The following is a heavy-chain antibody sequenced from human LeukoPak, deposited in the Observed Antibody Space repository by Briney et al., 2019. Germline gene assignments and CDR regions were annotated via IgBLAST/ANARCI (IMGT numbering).Heavy chain of an antibody. D-gene: IGHD6-25*01. CDR2: ISSDGNKE. V-gene: IGHV3-30-3*01. CDR3: ARDFSGKWSLEY. J-gene: IGHJ4*02. Sequence: GGSLRLSCAASGFSFSNYWMHWVRQAPDKGLDWVAEISSDGNKEFYADSVKGRFIISRDNSKNTVFLQMNSLRGEDTAVYYCARDFSGKWSLEYWGQGTLVTVSS. CDR1: GFSFSNYW.